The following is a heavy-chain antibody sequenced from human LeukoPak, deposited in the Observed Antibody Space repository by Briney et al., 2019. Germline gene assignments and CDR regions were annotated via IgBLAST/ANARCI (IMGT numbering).Heavy chain of an antibody. V-gene: IGHV3-30*02. J-gene: IGHJ4*02. CDR2: IRYDGIKK. D-gene: IGHD1-14*01. CDR1: GFTFDNYG. CDR3: AKDDNGPQDN. Sequence: GGSLRLSCAASGFTFDNYGMHWVRQAPGKGLEWVALIRYDGIKKFYAGSVKGRFTISRDNSKNTLYLQMNSLRLDDTALYYCAKDDNGPQDNWGQGTLVTVSS.